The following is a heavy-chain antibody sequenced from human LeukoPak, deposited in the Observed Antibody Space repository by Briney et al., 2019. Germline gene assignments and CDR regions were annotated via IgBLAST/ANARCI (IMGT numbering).Heavy chain of an antibody. CDR3: ANDLRGSSNWYDRFDP. CDR2: ISGSGGIT. V-gene: IGHV3-23*01. J-gene: IGHJ5*02. CDR1: GFTFSSYT. Sequence: GGSLRLSCAASGFTFSSYTMTWVRQAPGKGLEWVSAISGSGGITYYADSVKGRFTISRDNSKNSLYLQMNSLRAEDTAVYYCANDLRGSSNWYDRFDPWGQGTLVTVS. D-gene: IGHD6-13*01.